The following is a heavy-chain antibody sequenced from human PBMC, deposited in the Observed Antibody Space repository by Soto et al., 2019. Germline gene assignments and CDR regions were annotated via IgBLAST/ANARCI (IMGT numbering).Heavy chain of an antibody. CDR1: GFTFSRYA. D-gene: IGHD6-13*01. Sequence: GGSLRLSCAASGFTFSRYAMIWVRQAPGKGLEWVSAISGSGGSTYYADSVKGRFTISRDNSKNTLYLQMNSLRAEDTAVYYCAKTLWGDSSSWYYFDYWGQGTLVTVSS. CDR3: AKTLWGDSSSWYYFDY. CDR2: ISGSGGST. J-gene: IGHJ4*02. V-gene: IGHV3-23*01.